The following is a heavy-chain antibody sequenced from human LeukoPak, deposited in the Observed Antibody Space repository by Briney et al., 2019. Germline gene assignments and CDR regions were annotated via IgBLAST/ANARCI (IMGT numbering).Heavy chain of an antibody. CDR1: GFPFSTYW. CDR3: ARGCSTTSCPADY. D-gene: IGHD2-2*01. Sequence: PGDSLRLSCAASGFPFSTYWMHWVRQAPGKGLVWVSFISASGTNTDYADSVKGRFTISRDNAKNTLYLQMNSLTAEDTAVYFCARGCSTTSCPADYWGQGALVTVSS. CDR2: ISASGTNT. J-gene: IGHJ4*02. V-gene: IGHV3-74*01.